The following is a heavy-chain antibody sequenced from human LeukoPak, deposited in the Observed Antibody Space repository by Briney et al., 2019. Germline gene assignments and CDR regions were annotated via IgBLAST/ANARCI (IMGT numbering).Heavy chain of an antibody. CDR2: IYYSGST. V-gene: IGHV4-31*03. CDR1: GGSISSGGYY. CDR3: ARDDYYVKGGAFDI. J-gene: IGHJ3*02. Sequence: SQTLSLTCTVSGGSISSGGYYWSWICQHPGKGLEWIGYIYYSGSTYYNPSLKSRVTISVDTSKNQFSLKLSSVTAADTAVYYCARDDYYVKGGAFDIWGQGTMVTVSS. D-gene: IGHD3-10*02.